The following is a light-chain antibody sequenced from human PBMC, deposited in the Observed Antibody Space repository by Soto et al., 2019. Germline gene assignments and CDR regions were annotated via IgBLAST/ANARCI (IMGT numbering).Light chain of an antibody. CDR1: SSDVGNYNL. CDR2: EVS. J-gene: IGLJ2*01. V-gene: IGLV2-23*02. Sequence: QSALTQPASVSGSPGQSITISCTGTSSDVGNYNLVSWYQQHPGKAPKLMIYEVSQRPSGVPNRFSGSKSGNTASLTISGLQAEDEADYYCCSYAGSRSVVFGGGTKLTVL. CDR3: CSYAGSRSVV.